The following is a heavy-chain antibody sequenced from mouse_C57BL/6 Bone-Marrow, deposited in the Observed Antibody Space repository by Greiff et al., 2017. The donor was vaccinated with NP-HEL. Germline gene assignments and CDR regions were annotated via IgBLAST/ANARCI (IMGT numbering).Heavy chain of an antibody. V-gene: IGHV1-54*01. CDR2: INPGSGGT. CDR3: ARSRAAQATAY. CDR1: GYAFTNYL. J-gene: IGHJ3*01. D-gene: IGHD3-2*02. Sequence: VHLVESGAELVRPGTSVKVSCKASGYAFTNYLIEWVKQRPGQGLEWIGVINPGSGGTNYNEKFKGKATLTADKSSSTAYMQLSSLTSEDSAVYFCARSRAAQATAYWGQGTLVTVSA.